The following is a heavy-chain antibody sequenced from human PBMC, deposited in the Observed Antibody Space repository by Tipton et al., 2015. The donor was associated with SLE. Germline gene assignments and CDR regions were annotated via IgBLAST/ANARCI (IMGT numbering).Heavy chain of an antibody. V-gene: IGHV4-59*11. CDR1: GGSISSHY. J-gene: IGHJ2*01. CDR3: AREFLNPVTTVHYYFDL. Sequence: TLSLTCTVSGGSISSHYWSWIQRPPGKALEWIAYINYSGSTNYNPSLKSRVTMSVDTSKNHFSLKLISVTAADTAVYYCAREFLNPVTTVHYYFDLWGRGTLVTVSS. CDR2: INYSGST. D-gene: IGHD4-11*01.